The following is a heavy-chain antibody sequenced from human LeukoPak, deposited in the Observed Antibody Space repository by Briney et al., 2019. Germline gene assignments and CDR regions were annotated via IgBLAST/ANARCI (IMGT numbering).Heavy chain of an antibody. CDR3: ATDLGYYDSSGYYYKWFDP. CDR1: GYTLTELS. Sequence: ALVKVSCKVSGYTLTELSMHWVRQAPGKGLEWMGGFDPEDGETIYAQKFQGRVTMTEDTSTDTAYMELSSLRSEDTAVYYCATDLGYYDSSGYYYKWFDPWGQGTLVTVSS. J-gene: IGHJ5*02. V-gene: IGHV1-24*01. D-gene: IGHD3-22*01. CDR2: FDPEDGET.